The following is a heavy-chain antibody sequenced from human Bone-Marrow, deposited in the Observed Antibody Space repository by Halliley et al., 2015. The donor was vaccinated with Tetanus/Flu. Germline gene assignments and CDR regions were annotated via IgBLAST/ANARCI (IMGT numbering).Heavy chain of an antibody. D-gene: IGHD5-12*01. J-gene: IGHJ4*02. Sequence: SLRLSCAASGFTFSTYWMSWVRQAPGKGLQWVANINQDGSKKYYVDSVKGRFTISRDNAKNSLYLQMDSLGAEETALYYCGRGSTGAYTGYEDFWGRRALVTVSS. CDR1: GFTFSTYW. CDR3: GRGSTGAYTGYEDF. CDR2: INQDGSKK. V-gene: IGHV3-7*03.